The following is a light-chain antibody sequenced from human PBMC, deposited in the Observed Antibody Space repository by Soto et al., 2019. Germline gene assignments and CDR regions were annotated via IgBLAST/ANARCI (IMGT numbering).Light chain of an antibody. V-gene: IGKV3-15*01. CDR1: QSVSSN. CDR3: QKYNNGPPAT. CDR2: GAS. Sequence: IVMTQSPATLSVSPGERATLSCRASQSVSSNLAWYQQKPGQAPRLLIYGASTRATGIPARFSGSGSGTEFTLTISSLQSEDFAVYYCQKYNNGPPATFGQGTRWIS. J-gene: IGKJ1*01.